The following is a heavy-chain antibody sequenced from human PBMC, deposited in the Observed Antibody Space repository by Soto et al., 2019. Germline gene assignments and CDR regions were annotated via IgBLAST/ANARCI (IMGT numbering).Heavy chain of an antibody. CDR2: IIPIFGTA. D-gene: IGHD2-21*02. V-gene: IGHV1-69*06. Sequence: SVKVSCKASGGTFSSYAISWVRQAPGPGLEWMGGIIPIFGTANYAQKFQGRVTITADKSTSTAYMELSSLSSEDTAVYYCARAGFLDIVVVAARGDYCYYGMDVWGQETTFPASS. CDR3: ARAGFLDIVVVAARGDYCYYGMDV. J-gene: IGHJ6*02. CDR1: GGTFSSYA.